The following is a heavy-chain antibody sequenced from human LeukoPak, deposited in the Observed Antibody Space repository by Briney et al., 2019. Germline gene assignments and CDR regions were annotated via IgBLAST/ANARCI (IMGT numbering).Heavy chain of an antibody. V-gene: IGHV3-7*01. J-gene: IGHJ4*02. CDR2: IKQDGSEK. CDR3: AREAYAGDFDY. CDR1: GFTFSSYW. D-gene: IGHD2-21*01. Sequence: GGSLRLSCAASGFTFSSYWMGWVRQAPGKGLEWVANIKQDGSEKYYVDSVKGRFTISRDNAKNSLYLQMNSLRAEDTAVYYCAREAYAGDFDYWGQGTLVTVSS.